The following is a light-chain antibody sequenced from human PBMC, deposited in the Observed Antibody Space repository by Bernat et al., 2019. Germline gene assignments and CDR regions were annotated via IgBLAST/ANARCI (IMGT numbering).Light chain of an antibody. CDR2: EVS. CDR3: SSYAGTNNLGV. V-gene: IGLV2-8*01. CDR1: SSDVGGYNF. J-gene: IGLJ1*01. Sequence: QSALTQPPSASGSPGQSVTIPCTGTSSDVGGYNFVSWYQQHPGKAPKVLIYEVSKRPSGVPDRFSGSKSGNTASLTVSGLQAEDEADYYCSSYAGTNNLGVFGTGTKVTV.